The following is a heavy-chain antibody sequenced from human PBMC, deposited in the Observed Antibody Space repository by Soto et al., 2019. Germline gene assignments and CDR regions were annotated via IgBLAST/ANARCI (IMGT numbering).Heavy chain of an antibody. Sequence: QVQLVESGGGVVQPGRSLRLSCAASGFTFSSYGMHWVRQAPGKGLEWVAVISYDGSNKYYADSVKGRFTISRDNSKNTLYLQMNSLRAEDTAVYYCAKVGSYYYGSGAYYYGMDVWGQGTTVTVSS. D-gene: IGHD3-10*01. CDR3: AKVGSYYYGSGAYYYGMDV. CDR1: GFTFSSYG. V-gene: IGHV3-30*18. J-gene: IGHJ6*02. CDR2: ISYDGSNK.